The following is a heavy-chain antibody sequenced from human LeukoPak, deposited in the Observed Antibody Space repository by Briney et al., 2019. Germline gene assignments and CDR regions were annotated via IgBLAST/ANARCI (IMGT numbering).Heavy chain of an antibody. Sequence: SETLSLTCTVSSYSLSSGYYWGWIRQPPGKGLEWIGTIYQSGSTYYNPSLKSRVTISVDTSKNQFSLKLSSVTAADTAVYYCAHYDFSSGAAWFDPWGQGTLVTVSS. V-gene: IGHV4-38-2*02. J-gene: IGHJ5*02. CDR3: AHYDFSSGAAWFDP. CDR1: SYSLSSGYY. CDR2: IYQSGST. D-gene: IGHD6-19*01.